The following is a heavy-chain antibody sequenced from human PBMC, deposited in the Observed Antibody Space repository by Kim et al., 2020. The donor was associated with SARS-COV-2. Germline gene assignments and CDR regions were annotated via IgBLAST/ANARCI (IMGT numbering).Heavy chain of an antibody. D-gene: IGHD6-19*01. CDR3: AKDRVQSIAVAAPPDY. Sequence: GGSLRLSCAASGFTFSSYAMSWVRQAPGKGLEWVSAISGSGGSTYYADSVKGRFTISRDNSKNTLYLQMNSLRAEDTAVYYCAKDRVQSIAVAAPPDYWGQGALVAVSS. J-gene: IGHJ4*02. CDR2: ISGSGGST. CDR1: GFTFSSYA. V-gene: IGHV3-23*01.